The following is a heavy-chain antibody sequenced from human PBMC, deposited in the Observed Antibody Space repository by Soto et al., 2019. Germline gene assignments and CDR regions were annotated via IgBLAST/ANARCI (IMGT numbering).Heavy chain of an antibody. Sequence: GGSLRLSCAASGFTFSSYSMNWVRQAPGKGLEWVSSISSSSSYIYYADSVKGRFTISRDNAKNSLYLQMNSLRAEDTAVYYCARILAVAGHVDYWGQGTLVTVSS. V-gene: IGHV3-21*04. CDR3: ARILAVAGHVDY. J-gene: IGHJ4*02. D-gene: IGHD6-19*01. CDR2: ISSSSSYI. CDR1: GFTFSSYS.